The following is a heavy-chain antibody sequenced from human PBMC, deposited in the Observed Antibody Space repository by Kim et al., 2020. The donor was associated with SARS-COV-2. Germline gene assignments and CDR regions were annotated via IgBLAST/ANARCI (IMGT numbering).Heavy chain of an antibody. D-gene: IGHD2-2*01. CDR3: ARSLYCSSTSCFYGMDV. V-gene: IGHV3-48*03. CDR1: GFTFSTYE. J-gene: IGHJ6*02. Sequence: GGYLRLSCAASGFTFSTYEMNWVRQAPGKGLEWISYISTSGSTIYYADSVKGRFTISRDNAKSSLSLQMNSLRAEDTAVYYCARSLYCSSTSCFYGMDVWGQGTTVTVSS. CDR2: ISTSGSTI.